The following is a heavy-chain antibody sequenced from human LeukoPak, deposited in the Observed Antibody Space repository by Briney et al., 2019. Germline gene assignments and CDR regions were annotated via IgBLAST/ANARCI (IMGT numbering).Heavy chain of an antibody. Sequence: ASVKVSCKASGYTSTGYYMHWVRQAPGQGLEWMGWINPNSGGTNYAQKFQGRVTMTRDTSISTAYMELSRLRSDDTAVYYCARDLRVMGGSYHDAFDIWGQGTMVTVSS. J-gene: IGHJ3*02. D-gene: IGHD1-26*01. CDR3: ARDLRVMGGSYHDAFDI. V-gene: IGHV1-2*02. CDR2: INPNSGGT. CDR1: GYTSTGYY.